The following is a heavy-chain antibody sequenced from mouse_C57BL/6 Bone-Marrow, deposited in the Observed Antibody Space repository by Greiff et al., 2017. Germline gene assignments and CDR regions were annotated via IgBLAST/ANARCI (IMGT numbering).Heavy chain of an antibody. CDR3: TGGPYLLS. J-gene: IGHJ2*01. CDR1: GFTFSNYW. CDR2: IRLKSDNYAT. D-gene: IGHD2-1*01. Sequence: EVKLVESGGGLVQPGGSMKLSCVASGFTFSNYWMNWVRQSPEKGLEWVAQIRLKSDNYATHYAESVKGGFTISRDDSKSSVYLKMNNLRAEDTGVYYCTGGPYLLSWGQGTTLTVTS. V-gene: IGHV6-3*01.